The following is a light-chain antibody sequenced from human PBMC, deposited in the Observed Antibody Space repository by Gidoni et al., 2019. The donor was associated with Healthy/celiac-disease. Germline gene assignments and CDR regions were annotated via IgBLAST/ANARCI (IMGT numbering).Light chain of an antibody. V-gene: IGKV4-1*01. Sequence: DLLITHSPDSLALSLGERATINCKSSQSVLYSSNNKNYLAWYQQKPGQPPKLLIYWASTRESGVPDRFSGSGSGTDFTLTISSLQAEDVAVYYCQQYYSTPLTFGGGTKVEIK. CDR1: QSVLYSSNNKNY. CDR3: QQYYSTPLT. J-gene: IGKJ4*01. CDR2: WAS.